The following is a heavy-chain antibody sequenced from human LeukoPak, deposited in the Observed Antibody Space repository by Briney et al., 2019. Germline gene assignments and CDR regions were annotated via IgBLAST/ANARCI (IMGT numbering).Heavy chain of an antibody. Sequence: GGSLRLSCAASGFAFEDYNMHWVRQVPGKGLEWVSLISWDGRSTYYADSVKGRFTISRDNSKNSLYLQMNSLRTEDTALYYCARGSTISMVYWGQGTLVTVSS. V-gene: IGHV3-43*01. CDR2: ISWDGRST. J-gene: IGHJ4*02. CDR1: GFAFEDYN. CDR3: ARGSTISMVY. D-gene: IGHD5-24*01.